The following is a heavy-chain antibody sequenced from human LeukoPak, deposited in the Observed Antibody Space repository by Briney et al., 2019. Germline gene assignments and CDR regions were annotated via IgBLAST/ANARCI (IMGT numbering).Heavy chain of an antibody. Sequence: PGGSLRLSCAASGFALSSYAMSWVRQAPGKGLEWVSAISGSGGSTYYADSVKGRFTISRDNSKNTLYLQMNSLRAEDTAVYYCAKDLHYYYYYYMDVWGKGTTVTVPS. CDR2: ISGSGGST. D-gene: IGHD5/OR15-5a*01. CDR3: AKDLHYYYYYYMDV. CDR1: GFALSSYA. V-gene: IGHV3-23*01. J-gene: IGHJ6*03.